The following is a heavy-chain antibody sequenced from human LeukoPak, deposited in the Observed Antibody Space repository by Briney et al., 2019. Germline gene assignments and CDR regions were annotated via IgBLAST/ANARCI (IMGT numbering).Heavy chain of an antibody. CDR3: ARDNYYDSRGHFDY. D-gene: IGHD3-22*01. CDR1: GYTFTGYY. J-gene: IGHJ4*02. V-gene: IGHV1-2*02. CDR2: INPNSGGT. Sequence: ASVKVSCKASGYTFTGYYMHWVRQAPGQGLEWMGWINPNSGGTNYAQKFQGRVTMTRDTSISTAYMELSRLRSDDTAVYYCARDNYYDSRGHFDYWGQGTLVTVSS.